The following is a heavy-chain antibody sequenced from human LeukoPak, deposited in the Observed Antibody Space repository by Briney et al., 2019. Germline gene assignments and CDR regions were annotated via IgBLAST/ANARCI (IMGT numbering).Heavy chain of an antibody. J-gene: IGHJ4*02. V-gene: IGHV3-30*03. CDR3: AGDSSSWYGGLDY. Sequence: PGGSLRLSCAASGFTFSSYGMHWVRQAPGKGLEWVAVISYDGSNKYYADSVKGRFTISRDNSKNTLYLQMNSLRAEDTAVYYCAGDSSSWYGGLDYWGQGTLVTVSS. D-gene: IGHD6-13*01. CDR1: GFTFSSYG. CDR2: ISYDGSNK.